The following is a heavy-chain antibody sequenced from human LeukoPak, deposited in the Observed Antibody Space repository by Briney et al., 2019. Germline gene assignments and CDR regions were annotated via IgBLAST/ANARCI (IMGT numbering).Heavy chain of an antibody. CDR2: INPSGGST. CDR3: ARDPDHDDAFDI. D-gene: IGHD1-14*01. J-gene: IGHJ3*02. V-gene: IGHV1-46*01. CDR1: GYTFTSYY. Sequence: ASVKVSCKASGYTFTSYYMHWVRQAPGQGLEWMGIINPSGGSTSYAQKFQGRVTMTTDTSTRTAYMELRSLRSDDTAVYYCARDPDHDDAFDIWGQGTMVTVSS.